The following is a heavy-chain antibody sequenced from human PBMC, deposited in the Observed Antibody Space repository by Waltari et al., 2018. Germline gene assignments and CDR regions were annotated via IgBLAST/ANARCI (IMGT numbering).Heavy chain of an antibody. D-gene: IGHD3-10*01. J-gene: IGHJ6*02. CDR1: GFRFSNYW. CDR3: VRLAQRTYRSPVPGRHYYYGMDV. V-gene: IGHV3-74*03. Sequence: EEQLLESGGGLVQPGDSLRLSCAASGFRFSNYWMNWVRQAPGKGLVWVERISNDECISTSADSVKGRFTISRDNAKNTLYLQRKRLRAEDTAVYYCVRLAQRTYRSPVPGRHYYYGMDVWGQGTTVTVSS. CDR2: ISNDECIS.